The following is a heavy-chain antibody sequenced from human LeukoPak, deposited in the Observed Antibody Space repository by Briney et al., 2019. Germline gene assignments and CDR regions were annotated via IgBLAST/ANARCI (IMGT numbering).Heavy chain of an antibody. Sequence: GGSLRLSCAASGFTFSSYAMSWVHQAPGKGLEWVSAISGSGGSTYYADSVKGRFTISRDNSKNTLYLQMNSLRAEDTAVYYCAKLMIVVVITTAFDIWGQGTMVTVSS. CDR2: ISGSGGST. CDR3: AKLMIVVVITTAFDI. J-gene: IGHJ3*02. D-gene: IGHD3-22*01. V-gene: IGHV3-23*01. CDR1: GFTFSSYA.